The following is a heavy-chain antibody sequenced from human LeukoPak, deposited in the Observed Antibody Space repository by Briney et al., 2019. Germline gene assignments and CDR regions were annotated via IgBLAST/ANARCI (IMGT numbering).Heavy chain of an antibody. CDR2: INWNGGST. CDR3: ARDHYDFWSGYHDY. Sequence: GGSLRLSCAASGFTFDDYGMSWVRQAPGKGLEWVSGINWNGGSTGYADSVKGRFTISRDNAKNSLYLQMNSLRAEDTALYYCARDHYDFWSGYHDYWGQGTLVTVSS. D-gene: IGHD3-3*01. J-gene: IGHJ4*02. CDR1: GFTFDDYG. V-gene: IGHV3-20*04.